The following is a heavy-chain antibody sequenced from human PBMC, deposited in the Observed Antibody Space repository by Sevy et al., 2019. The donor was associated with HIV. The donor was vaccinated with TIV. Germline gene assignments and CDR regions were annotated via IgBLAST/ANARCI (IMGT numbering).Heavy chain of an antibody. J-gene: IGHJ4*02. Sequence: SETLSLTCAVYGGSFSGYYWSWIRQPPGKGLEWIGEINHSGSTNYNPSLKSRVTISVDTSKNQFSLKPSSVTAADTAVYYCARGSSYYYDSSGYYRVYYFDYWGQGTLVTVSS. V-gene: IGHV4-34*01. D-gene: IGHD3-22*01. CDR1: GGSFSGYY. CDR2: INHSGST. CDR3: ARGSSYYYDSSGYYRVYYFDY.